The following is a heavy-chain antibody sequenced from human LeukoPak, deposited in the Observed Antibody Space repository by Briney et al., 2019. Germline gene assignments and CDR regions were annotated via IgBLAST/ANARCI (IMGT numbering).Heavy chain of an antibody. V-gene: IGHV1-18*01. CDR1: GYTFTSYG. D-gene: IGHD2-15*01. J-gene: IGHJ4*02. CDR2: ISAYNGNT. CDR3: ARIVGYCSGGSCYRDYFDY. Sequence: GASVKVSCKASGYTFTSYGISWVRQAPRQGLEWMGWISAYNGNTNYAQKLQGRVTMTTDTSTSTAYMELRSLRSDDTAVYYCARIVGYCSGGSCYRDYFDYWGQGTLVTVSS.